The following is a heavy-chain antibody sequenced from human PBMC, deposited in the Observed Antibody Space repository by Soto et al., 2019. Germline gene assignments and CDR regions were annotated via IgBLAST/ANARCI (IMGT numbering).Heavy chain of an antibody. CDR2: IGVGSGNR. J-gene: IGHJ4*02. V-gene: IGHV1-58*01. Sequence: GASVKVSCKASGFTFTSSAVQWVRQARGQRLEWIGWIGVGSGNRHYAQKFQERVTITRDMSTNTAYMELSSLRSEDTAVYYCARDLNRYSSSWYVCCYWGQGTLVTVSS. CDR3: ARDLNRYSSSWYVCCY. CDR1: GFTFTSSA. D-gene: IGHD6-13*01.